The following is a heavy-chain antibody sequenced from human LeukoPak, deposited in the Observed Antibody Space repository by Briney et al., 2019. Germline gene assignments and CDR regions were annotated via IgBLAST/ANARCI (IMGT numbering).Heavy chain of an antibody. J-gene: IGHJ3*02. V-gene: IGHV1-2*02. CDR2: INPNSGGT. CDR3: ARIRDGDFYDAFDI. D-gene: IGHD4-17*01. Sequence: ASVKVSCKASGYTFTAYYMHWLRQAPGQGLEWMGWINPNSGGTTYALKFQGRVTMTRDTSISTAYMELSSLRSDDTAVYYCARIRDGDFYDAFDIWGQGTMVTVSS. CDR1: GYTFTAYY.